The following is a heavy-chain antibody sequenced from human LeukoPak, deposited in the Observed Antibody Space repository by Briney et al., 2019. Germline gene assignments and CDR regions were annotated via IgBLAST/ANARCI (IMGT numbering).Heavy chain of an antibody. CDR2: ISSSGSYI. J-gene: IGHJ4*02. Sequence: GGSLRLSCAASGFTFSSYTINWVRQAPGKGLEWVSSISSSGSYIYYADSVKGRFTVSRDNAKNSLYLQMNSLRAEDTAVYYCARGGRSSSSWYGYWGQGTLVTVSS. D-gene: IGHD6-13*01. CDR3: ARGGRSSSSWYGY. V-gene: IGHV3-21*01. CDR1: GFTFSSYT.